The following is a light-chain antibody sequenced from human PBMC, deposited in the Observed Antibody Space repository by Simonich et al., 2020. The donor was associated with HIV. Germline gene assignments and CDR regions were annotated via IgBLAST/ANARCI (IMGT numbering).Light chain of an antibody. CDR3: QQYNNWPPWGT. CDR2: GAS. V-gene: IGKV3-15*01. J-gene: IGKJ4*01. CDR1: QSISSN. Sequence: EIVMTQSPATLSVSPGARPTLSGRASQSISSNLAWYQPRPGQAPRLRIYGASTRATGIPARFSGSGSGTEFTLTISSLQSEDFAVYYCQQYNNWPPWGTFGGGTKVEIK.